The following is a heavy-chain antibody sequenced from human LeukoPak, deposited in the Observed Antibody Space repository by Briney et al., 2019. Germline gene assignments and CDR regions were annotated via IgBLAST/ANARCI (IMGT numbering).Heavy chain of an antibody. D-gene: IGHD6-13*01. CDR2: ICVIGGST. CDR3: AKAGYSSSWYYYYYYYMDV. Sequence: GGSLRLSCAASVFTFSSDAMSSVRPAPEERLECVSAICVIGGSTYYTDSVKGPFNISRNNSKNTLYLQMNSQRAEDTAVYYCAKAGYSSSWYYYYYYYMDVWGKGTTVTVSS. J-gene: IGHJ6*03. V-gene: IGHV3-23*01. CDR1: VFTFSSDA.